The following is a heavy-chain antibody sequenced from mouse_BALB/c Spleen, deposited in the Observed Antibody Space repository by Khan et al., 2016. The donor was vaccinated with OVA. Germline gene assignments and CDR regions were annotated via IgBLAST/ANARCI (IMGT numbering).Heavy chain of an antibody. CDR1: GYSFTSYL. D-gene: IGHD1-3*01. J-gene: IGHJ3*01. CDR3: VRGGYSSFAY. CDR2: IYPGNSDT. V-gene: IGHV1-5*01. Sequence: EVQLQQSGTVLARPGASVKMSCKASGYSFTSYLIHWVKQRPGKGLEWIGDIYPGNSDTTYNQKFKDKAKLTEGTSANTAYMELSSLTNEDSSVSYCVRGGYSSFAYWGQGTLVTVSA.